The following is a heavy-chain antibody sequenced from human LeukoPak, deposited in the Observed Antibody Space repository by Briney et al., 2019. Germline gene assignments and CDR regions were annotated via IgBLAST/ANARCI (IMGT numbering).Heavy chain of an antibody. Sequence: GGSLRLSCVAPGFIVNSSYMAWVRQAPGKGLEWVSVLHGDGNTYYADSVKGRFTLSRDNSKNTLSLHMNSLRAEDTAVYYCELWQRTSASDIWGQGTMVSVSS. CDR2: LHGDGNT. CDR3: ELWQRTSASDI. V-gene: IGHV3-53*01. D-gene: IGHD2-8*01. CDR1: GFIVNSSY. J-gene: IGHJ3*02.